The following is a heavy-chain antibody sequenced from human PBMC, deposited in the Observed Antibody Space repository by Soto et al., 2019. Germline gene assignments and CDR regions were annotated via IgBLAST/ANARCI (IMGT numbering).Heavy chain of an antibody. J-gene: IGHJ4*02. Sequence: GGSLRLSCAASGFTFSIYAMHWVRQAPGKGLEWVAVISYDGSNKYYADSVKGRFTISRDNSKNTVYLQMNSLRAEDSAVYYCARGGILPGYYLSYWGRGTLVTVSS. V-gene: IGHV3-30-3*01. CDR1: GFTFSIYA. D-gene: IGHD3-9*01. CDR3: ARGGILPGYYLSY. CDR2: ISYDGSNK.